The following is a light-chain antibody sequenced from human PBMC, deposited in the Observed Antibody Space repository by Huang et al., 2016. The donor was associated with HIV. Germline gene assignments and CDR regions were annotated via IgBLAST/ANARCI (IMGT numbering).Light chain of an antibody. J-gene: IGKJ4*01. Sequence: EIVMTQSPATLSVSPGERVILSCRASESVGSSLDWYQQKPGQAPRLLIYGASTSASGVPPRFSGSVAGTEFTLSISGLQSADFAVYYCQQYDKWPPLLTCGGGTKVEIK. CDR2: GAS. CDR1: ESVGSS. V-gene: IGKV3-15*01. CDR3: QQYDKWPPLLT.